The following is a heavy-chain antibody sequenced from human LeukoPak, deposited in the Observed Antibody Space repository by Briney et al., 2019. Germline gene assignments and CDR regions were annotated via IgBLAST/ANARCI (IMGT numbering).Heavy chain of an antibody. V-gene: IGHV3-30-3*01. CDR1: GFTFSSYA. J-gene: IGHJ4*02. CDR2: ISYDGSNK. Sequence: GGSLRLSCAASGFTFSSYAMHWVRQAPGKGLEWVAVISYDGSNKYYADSVKGRFSISRDNARNSLYLQMNSLRAEDTAVYYCARGLKGSLGATFDFWGQGTLVTVSS. D-gene: IGHD1-26*01. CDR3: ARGLKGSLGATFDF.